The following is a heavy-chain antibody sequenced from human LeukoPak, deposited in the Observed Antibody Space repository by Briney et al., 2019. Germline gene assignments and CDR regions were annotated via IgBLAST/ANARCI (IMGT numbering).Heavy chain of an antibody. Sequence: SQTLSLTCAVSGGSISSGGYSWSWIRQPPGKGLEWIGYIYHSGSTYYNPSLKSRVTISVDRSKNQFSLKLSSVTAADTAVYYCARVLTMGNNWFDPWGQGTLVTVPS. CDR2: IYHSGST. CDR3: ARVLTMGNNWFDP. V-gene: IGHV4-30-2*01. J-gene: IGHJ5*02. CDR1: GGSISSGGYS. D-gene: IGHD3-10*01.